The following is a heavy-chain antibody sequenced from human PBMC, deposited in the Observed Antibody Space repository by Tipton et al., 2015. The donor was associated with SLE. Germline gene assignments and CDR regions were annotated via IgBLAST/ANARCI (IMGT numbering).Heavy chain of an antibody. CDR2: INHSGST. D-gene: IGHD6-19*01. J-gene: IGHJ4*02. V-gene: IGHV4-34*01. Sequence: TLSLTCAVYGGSFSGYYWSWIRQPPGKGPEWIGEINHSGSTNYNPSLKSRVTISVDTSKNQFSLKLSSVIAADTAVYYCARGIAVAGPFDYWGQGTLVTVSS. CDR1: GGSFSGYY. CDR3: ARGIAVAGPFDY.